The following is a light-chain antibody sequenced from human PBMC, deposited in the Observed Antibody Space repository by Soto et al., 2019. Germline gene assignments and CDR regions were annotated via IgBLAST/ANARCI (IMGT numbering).Light chain of an antibody. CDR1: SSDVGGYKY. CDR2: DVS. J-gene: IGLJ1*01. Sequence: QSALTQPASVSGSPGQSITISCTGTSSDVGGYKYFSWYHQHPGKAPKLMIYDVSNRPSGVSKRFSGYKSGNTASLTISGVKAEDEADYYCSSYTSSVNDVFGTGTKLTVL. V-gene: IGLV2-14*03. CDR3: SSYTSSVNDV.